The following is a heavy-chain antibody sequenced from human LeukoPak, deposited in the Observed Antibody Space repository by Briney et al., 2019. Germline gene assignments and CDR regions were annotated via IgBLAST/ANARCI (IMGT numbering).Heavy chain of an antibody. CDR2: IYYSWRT. D-gene: IGHD2-8*01. CDR3: ASSHPLSSTNEYYTPFDY. J-gene: IGHJ4*02. Sequence: PSETLSLTCTVSGGPISNYYGSGIRHPPGKGLEWIGYIYYSWRTNYNPSLKSRVTISVDTSKNQFSLQLSSVTAADTAVYYCASSHPLSSTNEYYTPFDYWGQGTLVSVSS. V-gene: IGHV4-59*01. CDR1: GGPISNYY.